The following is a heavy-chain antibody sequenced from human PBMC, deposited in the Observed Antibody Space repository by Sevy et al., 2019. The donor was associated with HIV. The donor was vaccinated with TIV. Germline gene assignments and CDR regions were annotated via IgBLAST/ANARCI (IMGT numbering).Heavy chain of an antibody. CDR1: GFTFSSYW. J-gene: IGHJ6*02. CDR2: INSDGSST. V-gene: IGHV3-74*01. CDR3: ARVDVRGVIITSDTNYYYGMDV. D-gene: IGHD3-10*01. Sequence: GSLRLSCAASGFTFSSYWMHWVRQAPGKGLVWVSRINSDGSSTSYADSVKGRFTISRDNAKNTLYLQMNSLRAEDTAVYYCARVDVRGVIITSDTNYYYGMDVWGQGTTVTVSS.